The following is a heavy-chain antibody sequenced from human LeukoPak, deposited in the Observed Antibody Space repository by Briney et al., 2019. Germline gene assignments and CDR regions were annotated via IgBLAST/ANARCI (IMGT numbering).Heavy chain of an antibody. J-gene: IGHJ5*02. CDR1: GGSISSYY. V-gene: IGHV4-59*01. CDR3: ARDRGDDYGDRRGFDP. Sequence: PSETLSLTCTVSGGSISSYYWSWIRQPPGKGLEWIGYIYYSGSTNYNPSLKSRVTISVDTSKNQFSLKLSSVTAADTAVYYCARDRGDDYGDRRGFDPWGQGTLVTVSS. D-gene: IGHD4-17*01. CDR2: IYYSGST.